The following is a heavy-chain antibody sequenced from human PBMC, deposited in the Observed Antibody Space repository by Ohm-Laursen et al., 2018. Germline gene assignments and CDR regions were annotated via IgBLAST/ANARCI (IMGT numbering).Heavy chain of an antibody. Sequence: GSLRLSCSASGFTVSSNYMSWVRQAPGKGLEWVSVIYSGGGTYYTDSVKGRFTISRDNSKNTVYLQMNNLRGEDTAVYYCARGYRDGYKIYYFDYWGQGTVVTVSS. CDR2: IYSGGGT. D-gene: IGHD5-24*01. J-gene: IGHJ4*02. CDR3: ARGYRDGYKIYYFDY. V-gene: IGHV3-53*01. CDR1: GFTVSSNY.